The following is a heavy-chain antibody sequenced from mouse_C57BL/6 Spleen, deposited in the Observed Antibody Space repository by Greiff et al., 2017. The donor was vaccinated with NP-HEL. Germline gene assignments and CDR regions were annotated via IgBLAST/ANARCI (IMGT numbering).Heavy chain of an antibody. Sequence: QVQLQQPGAELVKPGASVKMSCKASGYTFTSYWITWVKQRPGQGLEWIGDIYPGSGSTNYNEKFKSKATLTVDTASSTAYMRLSSLTSEDSAVYYCARSGNHEGFAYWGQGTLVTVSA. V-gene: IGHV1-55*01. J-gene: IGHJ3*01. D-gene: IGHD1-3*01. CDR1: GYTFTSYW. CDR3: ARSGNHEGFAY. CDR2: IYPGSGST.